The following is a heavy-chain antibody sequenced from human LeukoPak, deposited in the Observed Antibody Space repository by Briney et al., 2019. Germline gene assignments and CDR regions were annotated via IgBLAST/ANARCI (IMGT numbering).Heavy chain of an antibody. CDR1: GGSISTYY. J-gene: IGHJ4*02. V-gene: IGHV4-4*07. Sequence: SETLPLTCTVSGGSISTYYWSWIRQPAGKGLEYIGRIYSSGIANYNPSLKSRVTMSVDTSKNQFSLKLSSVTAADTALYYCARIESNTLYFDYWGQGTLVTVSS. CDR2: IYSSGIA. CDR3: ARIESNTLYFDY.